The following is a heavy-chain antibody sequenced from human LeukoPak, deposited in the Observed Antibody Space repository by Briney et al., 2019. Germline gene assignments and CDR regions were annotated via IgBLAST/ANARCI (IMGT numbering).Heavy chain of an antibody. V-gene: IGHV3-23*01. J-gene: IGHJ4*02. Sequence: GGSLRLSCAASGFTFSSYAMSWVRQAPGKGLEWVSAISGSGGSTYYADSVKGRFTISRDNSKNTLYLQMNSLRAEDTAVYHCAKRYGSGSYSHFDYWGQGTLVTVSS. D-gene: IGHD3-10*01. CDR1: GFTFSSYA. CDR3: AKRYGSGSYSHFDY. CDR2: ISGSGGST.